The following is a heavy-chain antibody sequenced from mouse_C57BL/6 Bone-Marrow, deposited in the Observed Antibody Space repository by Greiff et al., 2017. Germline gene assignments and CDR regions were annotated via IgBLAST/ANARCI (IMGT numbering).Heavy chain of an antibody. D-gene: IGHD2-4*01. CDR2: ISNLAYSI. V-gene: IGHV5-15*01. J-gene: IGHJ3*01. CDR1: GFTFSDYG. Sequence: EVQLVESGGGLVQPGGSLKLSCAASGFTFSDYGMAWVRQAPRKGPEWVAFISNLAYSIYYADTVTGRFTISRENAKNTLYLEMSSLRSEDTAMYYCARQEDYDFAYWGQGTLVTVSA. CDR3: ARQEDYDFAY.